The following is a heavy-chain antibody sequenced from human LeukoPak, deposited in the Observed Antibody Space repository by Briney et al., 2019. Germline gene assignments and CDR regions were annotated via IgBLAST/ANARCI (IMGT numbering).Heavy chain of an antibody. V-gene: IGHV1-2*02. CDR2: INPNGGGR. Sequence: ASVKVSCKASGYTFTSYGINWVRQAPGQGLEWMGWINPNGGGREYAQKFQGRVNMTRDTAISTAYMELSSLTFDDTAIYYCARVGYFYGSGSQTGGYLDYWGQGTLVTVSS. CDR3: ARVGYFYGSGSQTGGYLDY. CDR1: GYTFTSYG. J-gene: IGHJ4*02. D-gene: IGHD3-10*01.